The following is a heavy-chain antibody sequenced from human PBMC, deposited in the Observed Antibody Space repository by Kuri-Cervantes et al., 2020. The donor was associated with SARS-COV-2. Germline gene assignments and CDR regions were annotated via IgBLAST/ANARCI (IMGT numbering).Heavy chain of an antibody. V-gene: IGHV3-30-3*01. CDR3: AKDLTIAVAGFNWYFDL. Sequence: GESLKISCAASGFTFSSYAMHWVRQAPGKGLEWVAVVPYDGSKKCYADSVKGRFTISRDNSKNTLYLQMNSLRAEDTAVYYCAKDLTIAVAGFNWYFDLWGRGTLVTVSS. D-gene: IGHD6-19*01. CDR2: VPYDGSKK. CDR1: GFTFSSYA. J-gene: IGHJ2*01.